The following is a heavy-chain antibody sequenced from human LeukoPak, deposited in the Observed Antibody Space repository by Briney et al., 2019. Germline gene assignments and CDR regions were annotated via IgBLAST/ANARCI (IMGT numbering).Heavy chain of an antibody. CDR1: GYRFTDYW. V-gene: IGHV5-51*01. CDR2: IYPGDSDT. J-gene: IGHJ6*02. D-gene: IGHD1-7*01. Sequence: GESLKISCKGSGYRFTDYWIGWVRQMRGKGLEWMGIIYPGDSDTRYSPSFQSHVTTSADKSPNTAHLHWSSLKASDTAMYYCARGAAGTTPDYYYFGFDVWGQGTTVRVSS. CDR3: ARGAAGTTPDYYYFGFDV.